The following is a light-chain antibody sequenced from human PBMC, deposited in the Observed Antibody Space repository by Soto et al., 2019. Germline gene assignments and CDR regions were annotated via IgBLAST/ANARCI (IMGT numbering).Light chain of an antibody. CDR3: SSYRSGSTLV. J-gene: IGLJ2*01. V-gene: IGLV2-14*01. CDR1: SSDVGGSNY. Sequence: QSALTQPASVSGSPGQSITISCTGTSSDVGGSNYVSWYQQHPGKAPKLMIYDVNDRPSGISNRFSGSNSGNTASLTTSGLQAEDEADYYCSSYRSGSTLVFGGGTKLTVL. CDR2: DVN.